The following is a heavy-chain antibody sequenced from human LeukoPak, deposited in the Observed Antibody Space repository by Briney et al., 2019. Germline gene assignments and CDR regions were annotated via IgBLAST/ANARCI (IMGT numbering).Heavy chain of an antibody. J-gene: IGHJ4*02. CDR2: ISGSGGST. CDR1: GFTFSSYG. CDR3: AKGDSTGYYYHYGYYFDY. D-gene: IGHD3-22*01. Sequence: PGGSLRLSCAASGFTFSSYGMSWVRQAPGKGLEWVSAISGSGGSTYYADSVKGRFTISRDNSKNTLFLQMNSLRAEDTAVYYCAKGDSTGYYYHYGYYFDYWGQGTLVTVSS. V-gene: IGHV3-23*01.